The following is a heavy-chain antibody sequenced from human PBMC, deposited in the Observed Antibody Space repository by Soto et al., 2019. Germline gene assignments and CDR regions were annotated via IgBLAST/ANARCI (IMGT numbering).Heavy chain of an antibody. J-gene: IGHJ4*02. CDR2: IYYSGST. V-gene: IGHV4-59*01. Sequence: PSETLSLTCTVSGGSISSYYWSWIRQPPGKGLEWIGYIYYSGSTNYNPSLKSRVTISVDTSKNQFSLKLSSGTAADTAVYYCARVGSPYYFDYWGQGTLVTVSS. D-gene: IGHD6-25*01. CDR3: ARVGSPYYFDY. CDR1: GGSISSYY.